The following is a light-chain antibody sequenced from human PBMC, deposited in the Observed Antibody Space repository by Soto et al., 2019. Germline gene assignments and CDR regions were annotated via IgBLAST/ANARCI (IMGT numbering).Light chain of an antibody. CDR1: QSVDGIF. Sequence: EVVLTQSPGSLPLSPWERASLSFMVSQSVDGIFLAWYQQKPGRAPRLLIYGASSRATGIPDRFSGSGSGTDFTLIISRLEPEDFAVYYCQQHGTSPRTFGHGTKVDIK. CDR2: GAS. J-gene: IGKJ1*01. CDR3: QQHGTSPRT. V-gene: IGKV3-20*01.